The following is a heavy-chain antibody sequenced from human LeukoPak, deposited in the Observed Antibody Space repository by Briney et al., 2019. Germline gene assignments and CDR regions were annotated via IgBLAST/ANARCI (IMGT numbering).Heavy chain of an antibody. CDR2: INQDGSVK. D-gene: IGHD6-6*01. J-gene: IGHJ4*02. Sequence: GGALRLSCAASGFTFSNYWMSWVRQAPGKGLEWVANINQDGSVKYYVDSVKGRFTISRDNAKNSLYLRVNSLRAEDTAIYYCARIGYSSSSMDYWGQGTLVTVSS. V-gene: IGHV3-7*01. CDR1: GFTFSNYW. CDR3: ARIGYSSSSMDY.